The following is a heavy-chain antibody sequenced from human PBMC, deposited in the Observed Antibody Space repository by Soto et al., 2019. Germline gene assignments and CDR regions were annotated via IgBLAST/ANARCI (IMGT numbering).Heavy chain of an antibody. CDR2: IYYSGST. CDR1: GGSISSYY. D-gene: IGHD3-10*01. CDR3: ARLMDYYYYYRDV. Sequence: QVQLQESGPGLVKPSETLSLTCTVSGGSISSYYWSWIRQPPGKGLEWIGYIYYSGSTNYNPSLQSRTTISVDTSKNPYSLKLSSVTAAETAVYYCARLMDYYYYYRDVWGKGTTVTVSS. V-gene: IGHV4-59*01. J-gene: IGHJ6*03.